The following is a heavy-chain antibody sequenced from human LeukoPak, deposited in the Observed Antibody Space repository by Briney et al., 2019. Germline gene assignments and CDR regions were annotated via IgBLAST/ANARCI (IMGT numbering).Heavy chain of an antibody. J-gene: IGHJ4*02. Sequence: GGSLRLSCAASGFTFSDHHMDWVRQAPGKGLEWVGRIRSKVDSYTTEYAASVKGRFTISRDDSKKSLFLQMNSLKTDDTAVYYCARASVFSGLWWFFDYWGQGTLVTVSS. CDR3: ARASVFSGLWWFFDY. CDR2: IRSKVDSYTT. V-gene: IGHV3-72*01. D-gene: IGHD2-21*01. CDR1: GFTFSDHH.